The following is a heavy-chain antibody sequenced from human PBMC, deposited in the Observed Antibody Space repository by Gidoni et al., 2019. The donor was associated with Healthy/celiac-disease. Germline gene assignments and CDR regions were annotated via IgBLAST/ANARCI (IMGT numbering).Heavy chain of an antibody. V-gene: IGHV3-7*01. CDR3: AREDILTGYYRPRARDY. CDR1: GFPFSSDW. J-gene: IGHJ4*02. Sequence: EVQLVASGGGLVQPGGSLRLSCPASGFPFSSDWMSWVRQAPGTGLEWVDNIKQDGSEKYYVDSVKGRFTISRDNAKNSLYLQMNSLRAEDTAVYYCAREDILTGYYRPRARDYWGQGTLVTVSS. D-gene: IGHD3-9*01. CDR2: IKQDGSEK.